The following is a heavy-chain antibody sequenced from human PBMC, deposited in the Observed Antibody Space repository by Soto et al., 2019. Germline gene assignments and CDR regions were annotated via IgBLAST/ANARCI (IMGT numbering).Heavy chain of an antibody. Sequence: GASVKVSCKASGYTFTGYYMHWVRQAPGQGLEWMGWINPNSGGTNYAQKLQGRVTMTTDTSTSTAYMELRSLRSDDTAVYYCARVRQLLWNNWFDPWGQGTLVTVSS. CDR2: INPNSGGT. CDR1: GYTFTGYY. CDR3: ARVRQLLWNNWFDP. J-gene: IGHJ5*02. V-gene: IGHV1-2*02. D-gene: IGHD2-2*01.